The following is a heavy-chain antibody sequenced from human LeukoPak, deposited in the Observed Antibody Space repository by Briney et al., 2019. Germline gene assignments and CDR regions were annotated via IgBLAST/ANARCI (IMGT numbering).Heavy chain of an antibody. Sequence: SETLSLTCAAYGGSFSCYYWSWLRQPPGKGLEWIGEINHSGSTNYNPSLKSRVTISVDTSKIQFSLKLSSVTAADTAVYYCARGRATVRRYYYYGMDVWGQGTTVTVSS. CDR1: GGSFSCYY. J-gene: IGHJ6*02. V-gene: IGHV4-34*01. D-gene: IGHD4-11*01. CDR2: INHSGST. CDR3: ARGRATVRRYYYYGMDV.